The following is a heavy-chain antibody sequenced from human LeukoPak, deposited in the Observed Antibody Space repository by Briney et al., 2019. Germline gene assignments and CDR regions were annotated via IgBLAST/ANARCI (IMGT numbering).Heavy chain of an antibody. CDR3: AKVDCSSTSCPTSPDDHDAFDI. Sequence: PGRSLRLSCAASGFTFSSYAMSWVRQAPGKGLEWVSAISGSGGSTYYADSVKGRFTISRDNSKNTLYLQMNSLRAEDTAVYYCAKVDCSSTSCPTSPDDHDAFDIWGQGTMVTVSS. CDR1: GFTFSSYA. V-gene: IGHV3-23*01. CDR2: ISGSGGST. J-gene: IGHJ3*02. D-gene: IGHD2-2*01.